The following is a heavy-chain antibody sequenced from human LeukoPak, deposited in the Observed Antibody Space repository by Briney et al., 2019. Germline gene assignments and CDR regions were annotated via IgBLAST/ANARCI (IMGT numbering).Heavy chain of an antibody. CDR1: GGTFSSYA. V-gene: IGHV1-69*13. CDR2: IIPIFGTA. Sequence: GASVQVSCKASGGTFSSYAISWVRQAPGQGLEWMGGIIPIFGTANYAQKFQGRVTITADESTSTAYMELSSLRSEDTAVYYCARAYCGGDCPIDYWGQGTLVTVSS. CDR3: ARAYCGGDCPIDY. D-gene: IGHD2-21*02. J-gene: IGHJ4*02.